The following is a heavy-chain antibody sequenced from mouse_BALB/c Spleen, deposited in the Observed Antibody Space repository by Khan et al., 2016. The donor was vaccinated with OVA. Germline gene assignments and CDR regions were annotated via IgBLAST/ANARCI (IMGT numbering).Heavy chain of an antibody. V-gene: IGHV9-2-1*01. CDR1: GYTFTDYS. Sequence: QIQLVQSGPELKKPGETVKISCKASGYTFTDYSMHWVKQAPGKGLKWMGWINTETGEPTYADDFKGRFAFTLETSASTAYLQFNNLKDEDTATYFCAGRKHRDFDDWGAGTTVTVSA. D-gene: IGHD3-1*01. CDR3: AGRKHRDFDD. CDR2: INTETGEP. J-gene: IGHJ1*01.